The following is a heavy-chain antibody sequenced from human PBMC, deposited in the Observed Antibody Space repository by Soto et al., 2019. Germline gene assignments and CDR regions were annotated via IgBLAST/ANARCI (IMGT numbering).Heavy chain of an antibody. D-gene: IGHD3-3*01. CDR2: IYWNDDK. Sequence: QITLKESGPTLVKPTQTLTLTCTFSGFSLSTSGVGVGWIRQPPGKALEWLALIYWNDDKRYSPSLKSRLTITKDTSKNQVVLTMTSMDPVDTATYYCAHRPYDFWSGYGPGYFDFWGQGTLVAVSS. J-gene: IGHJ4*02. CDR1: GFSLSTSGVG. CDR3: AHRPYDFWSGYGPGYFDF. V-gene: IGHV2-5*01.